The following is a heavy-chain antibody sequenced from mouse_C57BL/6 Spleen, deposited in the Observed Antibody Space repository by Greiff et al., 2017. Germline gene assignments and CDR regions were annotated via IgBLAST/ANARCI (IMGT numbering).Heavy chain of an antibody. CDR1: GFTFSNYW. CDR2: FILNYDNYAT. V-gene: IGHV6-3*01. CDR3: EGGIYYYGSSGAMDY. D-gene: IGHD1-1*01. J-gene: IGHJ4*01. Sequence: EVKLMESGGGLVQPGGSMKLSCVASGFTFSNYWMNWVRQPPAKGLEWFAQFILNYDNYATHYAESVKGRFTISRDDSKSSVSLQMNNLSAEDTGIDYCEGGIYYYGSSGAMDYWGQGTSVTVSS.